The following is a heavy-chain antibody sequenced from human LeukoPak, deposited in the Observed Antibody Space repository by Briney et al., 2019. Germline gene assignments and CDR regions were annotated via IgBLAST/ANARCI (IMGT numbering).Heavy chain of an antibody. V-gene: IGHV4-39*07. CDR3: ARGSTMVRGVPALDY. D-gene: IGHD3-10*01. J-gene: IGHJ4*02. CDR2: IYYSGST. Sequence: SETLSLTCTVSGGSISSSSYYWGWIRQPPGKGLEWIGSIYYSGSTYYNPSLKSRVTMSLDMSKNQFSLKLSSVTAADTAVYYCARGSTMVRGVPALDYWGQGTLVTVSS. CDR1: GGSISSSSYY.